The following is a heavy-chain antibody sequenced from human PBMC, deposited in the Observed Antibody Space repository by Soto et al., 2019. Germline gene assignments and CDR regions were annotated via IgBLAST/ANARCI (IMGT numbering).Heavy chain of an antibody. J-gene: IGHJ4*02. CDR1: GFTFRTYD. V-gene: IGHV3-30*18. Sequence: QVQLVESGAGMIKPGKSLRLSCAVSGFTFRTYDMHWVRQAPGRGLAWVAVVSYDATYRNYAESVKGRFTVSRDNSKNTLFLQMNSLRAEDTPVYYCAKVSISKSSAVTFDSWGRGTLVTVSS. D-gene: IGHD2-15*01. CDR2: VSYDATYR. CDR3: AKVSISKSSAVTFDS.